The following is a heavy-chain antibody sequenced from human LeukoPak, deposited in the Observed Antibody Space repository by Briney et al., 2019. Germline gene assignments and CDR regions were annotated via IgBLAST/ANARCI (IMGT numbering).Heavy chain of an antibody. J-gene: IGHJ4*02. CDR2: ISYDGSNK. Sequence: TGGSLRLSCAASGFTFSSYAMHWVRQAPGKGLEWVAVISYDGSNKYYADSVKGRFTISRDNSKNTLYLQMNSLRAEDTAVYYCARDHHYYDSSGYSEYYFDYWGQGTLVTVSS. CDR1: GFTFSSYA. V-gene: IGHV3-30-3*01. D-gene: IGHD3-22*01. CDR3: ARDHHYYDSSGYSEYYFDY.